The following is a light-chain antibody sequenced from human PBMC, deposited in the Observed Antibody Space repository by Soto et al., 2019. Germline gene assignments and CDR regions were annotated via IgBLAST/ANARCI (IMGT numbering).Light chain of an antibody. J-gene: IGKJ4*01. Sequence: AIAMTQSPSSLSASVGDRVTITCRASQGIRSDLGWYQQKPGKAPKVLIQAATSLQSGVPSRFSGSGSGTEFTLTISSLQPEDFATYYCLQDYTYPLTFGGGTKVEIK. CDR3: LQDYTYPLT. CDR2: AAT. CDR1: QGIRSD. V-gene: IGKV1-6*02.